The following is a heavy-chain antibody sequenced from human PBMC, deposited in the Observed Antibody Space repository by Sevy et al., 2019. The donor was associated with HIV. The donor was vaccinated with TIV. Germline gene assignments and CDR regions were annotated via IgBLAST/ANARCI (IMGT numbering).Heavy chain of an antibody. Sequence: GGSLRLSCEASGXXFSTYALTWVRQAPGKGLEWVSGITGSGTSTYYAYSVKGRFTISRDNSQNTLYLQMNSLRAEDTAVYYCADSEDILTGYYPFGHWGQGTLVTVSS. CDR1: GXXFSTYA. J-gene: IGHJ4*02. D-gene: IGHD3-9*01. CDR2: ITGSGTST. V-gene: IGHV3-23*01. CDR3: ADSEDILTGYYPFGH.